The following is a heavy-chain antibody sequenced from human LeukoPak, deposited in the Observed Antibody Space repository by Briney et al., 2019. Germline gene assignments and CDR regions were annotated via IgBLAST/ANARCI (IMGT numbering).Heavy chain of an antibody. CDR1: GFTFSSYA. CDR2: ISGSGGSR. D-gene: IGHD2-15*01. V-gene: IGHV3-23*01. Sequence: GGSLRLSCAASGFTFSSYAMSWVRQAPGKGLEWVSAISGSGGSRYYADSVKGRFTISRDNSKNTLYLQMNSLRAEDTAVYYCAKDPVVVVAAYFDYWGQGTLVTVSS. CDR3: AKDPVVVVAAYFDY. J-gene: IGHJ4*02.